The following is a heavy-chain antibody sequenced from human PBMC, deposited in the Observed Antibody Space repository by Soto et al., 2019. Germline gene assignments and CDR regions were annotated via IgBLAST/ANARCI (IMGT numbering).Heavy chain of an antibody. J-gene: IGHJ3*02. CDR1: GFIFRDFY. CDR2: ISSSSSYI. D-gene: IGHD2-15*01. V-gene: IGHV3-21*01. CDR3: ARADCSGGSCYSIYAFDI. Sequence: GGSLRLSCAASGFIFRDFYMNWVRQAPGKGLEWVSSISSSSSYIYYADSVKGRFTISRDNAKNSLYLQMNSLRAEDTAVYYCARADCSGGSCYSIYAFDIWGQGTMVTVSS.